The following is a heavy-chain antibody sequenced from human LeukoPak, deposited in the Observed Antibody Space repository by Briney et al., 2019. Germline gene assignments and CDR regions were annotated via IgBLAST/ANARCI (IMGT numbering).Heavy chain of an antibody. J-gene: IGHJ4*02. Sequence: PGGSLRLSCAASGFTFSSYAMSRVRQAPGKGLEWVSAISGSGGSTYYADSVKGRFTISRDNSKNTLYLQMNSLRAEDTAVYYCAKDLWFGEYTYYFDYWGQGTLVTVSS. V-gene: IGHV3-23*01. D-gene: IGHD3-10*01. CDR1: GFTFSSYA. CDR3: AKDLWFGEYTYYFDY. CDR2: ISGSGGST.